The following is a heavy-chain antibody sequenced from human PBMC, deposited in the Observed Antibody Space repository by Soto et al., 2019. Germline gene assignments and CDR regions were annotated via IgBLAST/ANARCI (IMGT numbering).Heavy chain of an antibody. CDR2: XSXXGXXT. Sequence: LRLSCAASGFSFVNYAMNWVRQAPGKGLEXVSXXSXXGXXTXXADSVKGRFTISRDNSRDTLFLQMNSLTADDTAVYYCAKATTNGGWFNPFDSWGQGALVTV. V-gene: IGHV3-23*01. D-gene: IGHD6-19*01. CDR3: AKATTNGGWFNPFDS. CDR1: GFSFVNYA. J-gene: IGHJ4*02.